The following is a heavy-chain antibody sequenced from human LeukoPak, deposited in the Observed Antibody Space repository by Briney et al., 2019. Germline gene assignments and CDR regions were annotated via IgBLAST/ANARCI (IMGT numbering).Heavy chain of an antibody. CDR1: GGTFSSYA. J-gene: IGHJ5*02. Sequence: ASVKVSCKASGGTFSSYAISWVRQATGQGLEWMGGIIPIFGTANYAQKFQGRVTITADESTSTAYMELSSLRSEDTAVYYCARALVVPAAMSVVLPAFNWFDPWGQGTLVTVSS. V-gene: IGHV1-69*13. D-gene: IGHD2-2*01. CDR3: ARALVVPAAMSVVLPAFNWFDP. CDR2: IIPIFGTA.